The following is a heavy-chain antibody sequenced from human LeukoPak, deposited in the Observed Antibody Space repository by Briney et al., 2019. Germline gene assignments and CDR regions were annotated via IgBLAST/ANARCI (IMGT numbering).Heavy chain of an antibody. CDR3: ARVSSGWYGAFDY. V-gene: IGHV1-2*02. J-gene: IGHJ4*02. CDR1: GYRFTGYY. Sequence: GASVKVSCKTSGYRFTGYYMHWVRQAPGQGLEWMGWINPKSGDPIYVQKFQGRVTLTRDTSIDTVYLELSSLKSDDTAVYYCARVSSGWYGAFDYWGQGTLVTVSS. D-gene: IGHD6-19*01. CDR2: INPKSGDP.